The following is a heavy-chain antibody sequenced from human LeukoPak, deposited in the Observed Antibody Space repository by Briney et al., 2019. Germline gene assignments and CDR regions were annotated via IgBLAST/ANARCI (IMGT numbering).Heavy chain of an antibody. CDR3: ARDLGTHGGYVDP. CDR2: ISTSDSTM. CDR1: GFIFSSYE. J-gene: IGHJ5*02. D-gene: IGHD5-12*01. V-gene: IGHV3-48*03. Sequence: GGSLRLSCAASGFIFSSYEMNWVRQAPGKGLEWVSYISTSDSTMYYADSVKGRFTISRDNAKNSPYLQTDSLRVEDTGIYYCARDLGTHGGYVDPWGQGTLVTVSS.